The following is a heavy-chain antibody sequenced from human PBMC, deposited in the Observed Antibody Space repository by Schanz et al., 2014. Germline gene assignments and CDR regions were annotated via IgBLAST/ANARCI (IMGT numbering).Heavy chain of an antibody. CDR1: EYSFTSYS. V-gene: IGHV1-3*04. J-gene: IGHJ4*02. CDR3: ARGIGGYGANNYFDY. D-gene: IGHD5-12*01. CDR2: INTGSGDT. Sequence: QVHLVQSGAEVKRPGASVKVSCKASEYSFTSYSMHWVRQAPGQRLEWMGWINTGSGDTKYSQNFQGRVTMTTDTSTSTAYMELSSLRSEDTAVYSCARGIGGYGANNYFDYWGQGTLVTGSS.